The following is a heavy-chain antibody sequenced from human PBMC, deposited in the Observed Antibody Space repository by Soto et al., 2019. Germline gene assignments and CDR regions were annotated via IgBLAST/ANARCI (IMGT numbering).Heavy chain of an antibody. D-gene: IGHD2-15*01. CDR2: TYYRSKWYN. J-gene: IGHJ4*02. CDR1: GDSVSSNSAA. V-gene: IGHV6-1*01. Sequence: SQTLSLTCAISGDSVSSNSAAWNWIRQSPSRGLEWLGRTYYRSKWYNDYAVSVKGRITINPDTSKNQFSLQLNSVTPEDTAVYYCARGSDVVVVAATRDGFYFDYWGQGTLVTVSS. CDR3: ARGSDVVVVAATRDGFYFDY.